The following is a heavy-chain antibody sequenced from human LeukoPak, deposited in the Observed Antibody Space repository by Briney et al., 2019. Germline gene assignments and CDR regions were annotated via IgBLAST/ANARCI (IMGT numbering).Heavy chain of an antibody. Sequence: GGSLGLSCAASEFTFSSFSMNWVRQAPGKGLEWVSSISSSGSYIYQADSVKGRFTISRDNAKNSLYLQMNSLRAEDTAVYYCARASSGWAVDLYYFDYWGRGTLVTVSS. V-gene: IGHV3-21*01. J-gene: IGHJ4*02. CDR1: EFTFSSFS. D-gene: IGHD6-19*01. CDR3: ARASSGWAVDLYYFDY. CDR2: ISSSGSYI.